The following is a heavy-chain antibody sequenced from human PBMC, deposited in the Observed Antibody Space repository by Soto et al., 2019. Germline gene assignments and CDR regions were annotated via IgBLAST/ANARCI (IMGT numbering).Heavy chain of an antibody. D-gene: IGHD2-21*01. CDR1: GESISTYY. J-gene: IGHJ4*01. CDR2: VYYSGST. CDR3: ARTRMIESWIDY. V-gene: IGHV4-59*01. Sequence: SETLTLTCGVYGESISTYYWCWIRQPPGKGLEWIGYVYYSGSTLYNPSLESRVTMSIDMSKKQVSLKLTSVIAADTAVYYCARTRMIESWIDYWGHGTLVTVSS.